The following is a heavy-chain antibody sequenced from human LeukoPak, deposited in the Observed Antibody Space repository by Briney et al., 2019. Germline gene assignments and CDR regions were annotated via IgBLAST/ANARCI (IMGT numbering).Heavy chain of an antibody. D-gene: IGHD3-22*01. Sequence: SGPTLVNPTQTLTLTCTFSGFSLSTSGVGVGWIRQSPGKALEWLALIYWDDDKRYSPSLKNRLTITKDTSKNQVVLIMTNMDPVDTATYYCAHRPLYYYDSSGLSVGAEYFQHWGQGTLVTVSS. V-gene: IGHV2-5*02. J-gene: IGHJ1*01. CDR2: IYWDDDK. CDR3: AHRPLYYYDSSGLSVGAEYFQH. CDR1: GFSLSTSGVG.